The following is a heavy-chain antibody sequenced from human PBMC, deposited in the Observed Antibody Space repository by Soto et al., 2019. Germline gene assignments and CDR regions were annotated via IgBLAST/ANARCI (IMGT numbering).Heavy chain of an antibody. CDR2: INHSGST. CDR3: AGGRPGYSGSYSY. CDR1: GGSFSGYY. J-gene: IGHJ4*02. V-gene: IGHV4-34*01. D-gene: IGHD1-26*01. Sequence: PSETLSLTCAVYGGSFSGYYWSWIRQPPGKGLEWIGEINHSGSTNYNPSLKSRVTISVDTSKNQFSPKLSSVTAADTAVYYCAGGRPGYSGSYSYWGQGTLVTVSS.